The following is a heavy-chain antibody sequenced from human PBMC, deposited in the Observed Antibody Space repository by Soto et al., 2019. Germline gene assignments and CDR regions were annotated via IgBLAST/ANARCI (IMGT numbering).Heavy chain of an antibody. J-gene: IGHJ6*02. CDR3: ARLPSLGYCSSTSCPYYYYGMAV. D-gene: IGHD2-2*01. Sequence: GEALKISGKGSGGSFSSYWSSWVRQMPGKGLAWMGRIDPSDSYTNYSPSFQGHVTISADKSISTAYLQWSSLKASDTAMYYCARLPSLGYCSSTSCPYYYYGMAVWGQGTTVTVSS. CDR1: GGSFSSYW. V-gene: IGHV5-10-1*01. CDR2: IDPSDSYT.